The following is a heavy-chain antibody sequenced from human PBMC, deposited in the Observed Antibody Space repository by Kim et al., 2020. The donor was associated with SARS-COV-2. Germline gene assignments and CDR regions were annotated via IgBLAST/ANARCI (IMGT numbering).Heavy chain of an antibody. CDR2: ISYDGSNK. CDR3: ARGASSYYYLDD. J-gene: IGHJ6*03. Sequence: GGSLRLSCAASGFTFSSYAMHWVRQAPGKVLEWVAVISYDGSNKYYADSVKGRFTISRDNSKNTLYLQMNSLRAEDTAVYYCARGASSYYYLDDWGKGST. CDR1: GFTFSSYA. D-gene: IGHD6-13*01. V-gene: IGHV3-30-3*01.